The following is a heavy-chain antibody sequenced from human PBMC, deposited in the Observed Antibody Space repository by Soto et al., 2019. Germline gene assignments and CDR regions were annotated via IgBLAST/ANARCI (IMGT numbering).Heavy chain of an antibody. CDR2: INSDGSST. D-gene: IGHD6-6*01. CDR1: GFTFSSYW. J-gene: IGHJ4*02. CDR3: ARGPDSSSGVDY. Sequence: GGSLRLSCAASGFTFSSYWMHWVRQAPGKGLVWVSRINSDGSSTSYADSVKGRFTISRDNAKNTLYLQMNSLRAEDTAVYYCARGPDSSSGVDYWGQGTLVTVSS. V-gene: IGHV3-74*01.